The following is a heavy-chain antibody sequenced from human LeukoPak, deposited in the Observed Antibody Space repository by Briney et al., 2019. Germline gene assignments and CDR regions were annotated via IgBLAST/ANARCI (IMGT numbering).Heavy chain of an antibody. CDR2: ISSTSAYI. V-gene: IGHV3-21*01. CDR3: ARVAVAGPTGWFDS. J-gene: IGHJ5*01. D-gene: IGHD6-19*01. Sequence: GGSLRLSCAASGFALGSYTMTWVRQAPGKGLEWVSSISSTSAYIYYAESVKGRFSISRDNVDNVVHLQMSSLRNEDTAFYYCARVAVAGPTGWFDSWGQGTLVTVSS. CDR1: GFALGSYT.